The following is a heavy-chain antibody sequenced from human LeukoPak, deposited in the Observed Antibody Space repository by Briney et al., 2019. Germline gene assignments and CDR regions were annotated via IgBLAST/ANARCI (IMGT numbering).Heavy chain of an antibody. CDR3: ARGQKYRSGYTVTELGSGYLDY. J-gene: IGHJ4*02. CDR2: IYYSGRT. V-gene: IGHV4-59*01. D-gene: IGHD5-18*01. CDR1: GVSMSIYY. Sequence: PSETLSLTCSVSGVSMSIYYWGWIRQPPGKGLEYIGYIYYSGRTSYNPSRKSRVTISVDTSKNQFSLRLSSVTAEDTAVYYCARGQKYRSGYTVTELGSGYLDYWGQGTLVTVSS.